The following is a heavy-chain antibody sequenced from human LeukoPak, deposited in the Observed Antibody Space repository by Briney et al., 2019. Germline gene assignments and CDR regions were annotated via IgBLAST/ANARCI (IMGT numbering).Heavy chain of an antibody. CDR2: ISAYNGNT. Sequence: GASVKVSCKASGYTFTSYGISWVRQAPGQGLEWMGWISAYNGNTNYAQKLQGRVTMTTDTSTSTAYMELRSLRSDDTAVYYCARDSTKELRFLEWPTWPFDYWGQGTLVTVSS. CDR3: ARDSTKELRFLEWPTWPFDY. J-gene: IGHJ4*02. CDR1: GYTFTSYG. D-gene: IGHD3-3*01. V-gene: IGHV1-18*01.